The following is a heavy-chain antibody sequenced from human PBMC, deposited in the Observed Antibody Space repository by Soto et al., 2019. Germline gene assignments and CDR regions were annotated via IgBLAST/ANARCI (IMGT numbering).Heavy chain of an antibody. CDR1: GYTFTSYG. V-gene: IGHV1-18*01. J-gene: IGHJ4*02. CDR2: ISAYDGNT. CDR3: AGGWYGSPDY. Sequence: ASVKVSCKASGYTFTSYGISWVRQAPGQGLEWMGLISAYDGNTSYAQKFQGRVTMTRDTSTSTVYMELSSLRSEDTAVYYCAGGWYGSPDYWGQGTLVTVSS. D-gene: IGHD6-19*01.